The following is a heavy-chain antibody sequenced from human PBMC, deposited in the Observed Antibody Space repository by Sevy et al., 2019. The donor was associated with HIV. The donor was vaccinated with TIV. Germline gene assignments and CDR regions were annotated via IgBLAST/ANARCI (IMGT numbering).Heavy chain of an antibody. CDR3: ATTKDYYENSGDPFDY. D-gene: IGHD3-22*01. J-gene: IGHJ4*02. CDR1: GYSLTQLS. CDR2: FDTEDDKR. Sequence: ASVKVSCKVSGYSLTQLSMHWVRQAPGKGLEWMGSFDTEDDKRIYAQKFQGRVTMTEDTSTDTAYMELSSLGSEDTAVYYCATTKDYYENSGDPFDYWGQGTLVTVSS. V-gene: IGHV1-24*01.